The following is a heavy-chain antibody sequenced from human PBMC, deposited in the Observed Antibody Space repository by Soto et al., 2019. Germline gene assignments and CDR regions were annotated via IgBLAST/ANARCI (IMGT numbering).Heavy chain of an antibody. Sequence: PSETLSLTCTVSGGSISSGGYYWSWIRQHPGKGLEWIGYIYYSGSTYYNPSLKSRVTISVDTSKNQFSLKLSSVTAADTAVYYCARDQVAYCGGDCYYNHFDYWGQGTLVTVSS. J-gene: IGHJ4*02. D-gene: IGHD2-21*02. CDR2: IYYSGST. CDR1: GGSISSGGYY. CDR3: ARDQVAYCGGDCYYNHFDY. V-gene: IGHV4-31*03.